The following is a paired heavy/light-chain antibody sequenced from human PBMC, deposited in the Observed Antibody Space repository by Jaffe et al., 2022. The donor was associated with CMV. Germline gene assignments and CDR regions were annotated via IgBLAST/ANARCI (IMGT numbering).Light chain of an antibody. V-gene: IGKV3-20*01. CDR1: QSVSSTY. CDR3: QHYSSSPPQWT. Sequence: EIVLTQSPGTLSLSPGERATLSCRASQSVSSTYLAWYQQKPGQAPRLLIFGASSRATGIPDRFSGSGSGTDFTLTISRLEPEDFALYYCQHYSSSPPQWTFGQGTKVEIK. CDR2: GAS. J-gene: IGKJ1*01.
Heavy chain of an antibody. J-gene: IGHJ6*02. D-gene: IGHD3-10*01. Sequence: QVQLVESGGGLVKPGGSLRLSCAASGFSFIDYYMTWIRQAPGKGPEWISYISSTGMTTYYADSVKGRFTISRDNAGHSLSLQMNSLRAEDTAVYYCARGLIMKYAMDVWGQGTTVTVSS. CDR3: ARGLIMKYAMDV. V-gene: IGHV3-11*01. CDR1: GFSFIDYY. CDR2: ISSTGMTT.